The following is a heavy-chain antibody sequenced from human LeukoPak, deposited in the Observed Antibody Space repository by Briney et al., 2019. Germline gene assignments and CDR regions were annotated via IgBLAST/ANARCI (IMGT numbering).Heavy chain of an antibody. Sequence: SETLSLTCTVSGGSISSYYWSWIRQPAGKGLEWIGRIYISGSTNCNPSLKSRVTMSVDTSKNQFSLKLSSVTAADTAVYYCAGYDILTGYYGPYGMDVWGQGTTVTVSS. D-gene: IGHD3-9*01. CDR3: AGYDILTGYYGPYGMDV. CDR2: IYISGST. CDR1: GGSISSYY. J-gene: IGHJ6*02. V-gene: IGHV4-4*07.